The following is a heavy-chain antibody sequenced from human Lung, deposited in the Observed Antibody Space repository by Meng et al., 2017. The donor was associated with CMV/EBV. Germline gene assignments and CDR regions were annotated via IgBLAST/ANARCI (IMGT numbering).Heavy chain of an antibody. CDR1: GFTFDDYA. Sequence: SXKISXAASGFTFDDYAMHWVRQAPGKGLEWVSGISSSGDYIGYAESVKGRFTISRDNAKNSLYLQMDSLRAEDTALYYCTNAVGATIADTFDIWGQGXMVTVSS. D-gene: IGHD1-26*01. J-gene: IGHJ3*02. V-gene: IGHV3-9*01. CDR3: TNAVGATIADTFDI. CDR2: ISSSGDYI.